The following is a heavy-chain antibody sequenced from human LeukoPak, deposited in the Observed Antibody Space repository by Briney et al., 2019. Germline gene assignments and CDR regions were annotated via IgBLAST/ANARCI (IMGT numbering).Heavy chain of an antibody. J-gene: IGHJ4*02. CDR2: INHSGST. CDR3: ASRPPAAATDY. V-gene: IGHV4-34*01. Sequence: SETLSLTCAVYGGSFSGYYWSWIRQPPGKGLEWIGEINHSGSTNYNPSLKSRVTISVDTSKNQFSLKLSSVTAADTAVYYCASRPPAAATDYWGQGTLVTVSS. CDR1: GGSFSGYY. D-gene: IGHD6-25*01.